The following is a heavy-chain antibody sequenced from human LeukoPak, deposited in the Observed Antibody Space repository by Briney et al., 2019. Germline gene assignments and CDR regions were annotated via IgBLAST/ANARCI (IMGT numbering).Heavy chain of an antibody. V-gene: IGHV4-30-2*01. D-gene: IGHD6-13*01. Sequence: SSETLSLTCAVSGGSISIGGYSWSWIRQPPGKGLEWIGYIYHSGSTYYNPSLKSRVTISVDRSKNQFSLKLSSVTAADTAVYYYARGQQLGTYYFDYWGQETLVTVSS. CDR1: GGSISIGGYS. CDR3: ARGQQLGTYYFDY. J-gene: IGHJ4*02. CDR2: IYHSGST.